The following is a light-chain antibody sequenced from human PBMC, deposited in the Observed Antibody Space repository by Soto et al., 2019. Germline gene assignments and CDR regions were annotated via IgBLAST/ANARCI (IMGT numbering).Light chain of an antibody. CDR2: GAS. CDR3: QQYGSSPFT. J-gene: IGKJ5*01. Sequence: EIVLTQSPGTLSLSPGERATISCRASRSVSSSYLAWYQQKPGQAPRLLIYGASSRATGIPDRFSGSGSGTDFTLTISRLEPEDFAVYYCQQYGSSPFTFGQGTRWRL. CDR1: RSVSSSY. V-gene: IGKV3-20*01.